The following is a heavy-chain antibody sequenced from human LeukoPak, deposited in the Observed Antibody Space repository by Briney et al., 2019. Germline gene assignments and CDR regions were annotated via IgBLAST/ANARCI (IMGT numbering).Heavy chain of an antibody. V-gene: IGHV3-23*01. CDR2: IIGSGGTT. Sequence: PGRSLRLPCAASGFTFSNYVMSWVRQAPGKGLEWVSGIIGSGGTTYYADSVKGRFTISRDNSKNTLYLQLNSLRAEDTAVYYCAKKGIAAADSFDYWGQGTLVTVSS. CDR1: GFTFSNYV. CDR3: AKKGIAAADSFDY. D-gene: IGHD6-13*01. J-gene: IGHJ4*02.